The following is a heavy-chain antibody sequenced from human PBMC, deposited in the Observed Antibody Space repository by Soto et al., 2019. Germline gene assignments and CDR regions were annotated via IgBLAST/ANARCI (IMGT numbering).Heavy chain of an antibody. J-gene: IGHJ5*02. Sequence: SETLSLTCTVSGGSISSGGYYWSWIRQHPGKGLEWIGYIHYSGSTYYNPSPKSRVTISVDTSKNQFSLKLSSVTAADTAVYYCARLITGTLGGPWGQGTLVTVS. CDR1: GGSISSGGYY. D-gene: IGHD1-20*01. V-gene: IGHV4-31*03. CDR3: ARLITGTLGGP. CDR2: IHYSGST.